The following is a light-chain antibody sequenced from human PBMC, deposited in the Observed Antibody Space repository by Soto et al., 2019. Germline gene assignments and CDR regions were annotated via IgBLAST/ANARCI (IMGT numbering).Light chain of an antibody. CDR1: QSVGSS. CDR2: DAS. J-gene: IGKJ5*01. V-gene: IGKV3-11*01. Sequence: IVLKQSPAALSVSPEERATLSCRASQSVGSSLAWYQQIPGQGRRLIIYDASRRATGIPARFSGSGSGTDLALTISSLEPQAFAFYYCQRRSYKLPGITFAQGTRLEIK. CDR3: QRRSYKLPGIT.